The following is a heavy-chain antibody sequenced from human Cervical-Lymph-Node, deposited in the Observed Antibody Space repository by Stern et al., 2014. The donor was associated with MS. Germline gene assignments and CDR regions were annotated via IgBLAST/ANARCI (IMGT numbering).Heavy chain of an antibody. Sequence: VQLVESGAEVKKPGSSVKVSCKASGGTFSKYPISWVRQAPGQGLEWMGGLIPLFGIVNYTQKFQGRITITADKSTSTAYMELSSLRSEDTAAYYCARGGIVVVVAATRDYYYGMDVWGQGTTVTVSS. J-gene: IGHJ6*02. V-gene: IGHV1-69*17. CDR1: GGTFSKYP. CDR3: ARGGIVVVVAATRDYYYGMDV. D-gene: IGHD2-15*01. CDR2: LIPLFGIV.